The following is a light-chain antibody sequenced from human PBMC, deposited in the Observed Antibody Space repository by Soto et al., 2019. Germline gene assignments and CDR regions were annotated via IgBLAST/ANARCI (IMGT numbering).Light chain of an antibody. CDR3: CSYAGSSTFYV. V-gene: IGLV2-23*01. CDR2: EGS. J-gene: IGLJ1*01. Sequence: QSVLTQPASVSGSPGQSITISCTGTSSDVGSYNLVSWYQQHPGKAPKLMIYEGSKRPSGVSNRFSGSKSGNTASLTISGLQAEEEADYYCCSYAGSSTFYVFAAGTKVIVL. CDR1: SSDVGSYNL.